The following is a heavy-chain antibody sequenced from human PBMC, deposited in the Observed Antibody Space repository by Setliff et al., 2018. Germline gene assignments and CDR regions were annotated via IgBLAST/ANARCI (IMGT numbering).Heavy chain of an antibody. CDR2: IHYGGST. CDR3: ARGRAHVDY. V-gene: IGHV4-59*08. D-gene: IGHD2-15*01. CDR1: GGSISDYY. Sequence: PSETLSLTCTVSGGSISDYYWSWIRQAPGKGLEWIGYIHYGGSTNYNPSLNSRVAISVDTSENQFSLKLSSVTAADTAVYYCARGRAHVDYWGQGTLVTVSS. J-gene: IGHJ4*02.